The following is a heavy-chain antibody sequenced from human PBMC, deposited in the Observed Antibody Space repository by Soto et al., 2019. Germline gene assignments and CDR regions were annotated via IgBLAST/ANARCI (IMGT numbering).Heavy chain of an antibody. J-gene: IGHJ3*02. V-gene: IGHV1-18*01. CDR3: AKDGQMAVAWDAFDI. CDR2: ISAYNGNT. Sequence: ASVKVSCKASGYTFTSYGISWVRQAPGQGLEWMGWISAYNGNTNYAQKLKGRVTMTTDTSTSTAYMELRSLRSDDTAVYYCAKDGQMAVAWDAFDIWGQGTMVTVSS. D-gene: IGHD6-19*01. CDR1: GYTFTSYG.